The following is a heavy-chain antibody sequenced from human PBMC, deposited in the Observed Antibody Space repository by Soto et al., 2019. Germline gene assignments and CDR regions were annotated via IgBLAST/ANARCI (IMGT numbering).Heavy chain of an antibody. J-gene: IGHJ6*02. CDR3: ARGSRSVYYYYYYGMDV. CDR1: GCTFTSYG. D-gene: IGHD2-15*01. V-gene: IGHV1-18*04. Sequence: GASVKVSCKASGCTFTSYGISWVRQAPGQGLEWMGWISAYNGNTNYAQKLQGRVTMTTDTSTSTAYMELRSLRSDDTAVYYCARGSRSVYYYYYYGMDVWGQGTTVTVSS. CDR2: ISAYNGNT.